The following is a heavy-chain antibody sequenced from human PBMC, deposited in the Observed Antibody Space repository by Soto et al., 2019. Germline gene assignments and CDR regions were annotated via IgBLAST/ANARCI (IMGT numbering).Heavy chain of an antibody. CDR3: ATGVICIGYFTVDS. CDR2: FIPVYRTL. V-gene: IGHV1-69*13. Sequence: ASVKVSCKASGGSLGKSAINWVRQTPGQGLEWLGGFIPVYRTLNYAQKFQGRVTITADESTGTAYMTLSSLASDDTAVYYCATGVICIGYFTVDSWGQGTRVTVSS. D-gene: IGHD3-3*01. CDR1: GGSLGKSA. J-gene: IGHJ4*02.